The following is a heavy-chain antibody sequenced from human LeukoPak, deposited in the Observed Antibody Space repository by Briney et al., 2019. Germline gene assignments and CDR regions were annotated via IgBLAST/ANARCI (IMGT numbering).Heavy chain of an antibody. CDR1: GYTFTSYY. CDR2: INPNSGAT. J-gene: IGHJ4*02. Sequence: ASVKVSCKASGYTFTSYYMHWVRQAPGQGLEWMGWINPNSGATISAHKFQGRVTMTRDTSISTAYMELSRLRSDDTAVYYCAKDGGNYPDYWGQGTLVTVSS. CDR3: AKDGGNYPDY. D-gene: IGHD1-26*01. V-gene: IGHV1-2*02.